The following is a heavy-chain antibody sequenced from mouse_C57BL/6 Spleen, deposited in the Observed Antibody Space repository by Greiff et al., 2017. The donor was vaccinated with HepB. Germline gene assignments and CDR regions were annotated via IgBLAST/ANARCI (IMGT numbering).Heavy chain of an antibody. CDR2: ISSGGSYT. CDR3: ARHDRTGYFDY. V-gene: IGHV5-6*01. J-gene: IGHJ2*01. D-gene: IGHD4-1*01. Sequence: EVKLMESGGDLVKPGGSLKLSCAASGFTFSSYGMSWVRQTPDKRLEWVATISSGGSYTYYPDSVKGRFTISRDNAKNTLYLQMSSLKSEDTAMYYCARHDRTGYFDYWGQGTTLTVSS. CDR1: GFTFSSYG.